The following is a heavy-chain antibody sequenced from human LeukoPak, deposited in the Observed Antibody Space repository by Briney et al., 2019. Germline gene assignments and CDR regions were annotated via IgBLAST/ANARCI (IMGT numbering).Heavy chain of an antibody. CDR3: AKDLNWNYFNGNDDY. CDR2: ISGSGGST. V-gene: IGHV3-23*01. J-gene: IGHJ4*02. CDR1: GFTFSSYA. D-gene: IGHD1-7*01. Sequence: QPGGSLRLSCAASGFTFSSYAVSWVRQAPGKGLEWVSAISGSGGSTYYADSVKGRFTISRDNSKNTLYLQMNSLRAEDTAVYYCAKDLNWNYFNGNDDYWGQGTLVTVSS.